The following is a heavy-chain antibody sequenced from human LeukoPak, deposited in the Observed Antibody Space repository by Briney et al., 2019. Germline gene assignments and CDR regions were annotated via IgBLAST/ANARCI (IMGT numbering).Heavy chain of an antibody. CDR1: GAFISSYY. Sequence: KPSETLSLTCTVSGAFISSYYWSWIRQPPGKGLDWIGYISYRGSTNYNPSLKSRVTISVDKSKNQFSLTLSSVTAADTAVYYCATIDVTAGTSGYNFAYWGQGTLVTVSS. CDR3: ATIDVTAGTSGYNFAY. D-gene: IGHD5-24*01. CDR2: ISYRGST. J-gene: IGHJ4*02. V-gene: IGHV4-59*01.